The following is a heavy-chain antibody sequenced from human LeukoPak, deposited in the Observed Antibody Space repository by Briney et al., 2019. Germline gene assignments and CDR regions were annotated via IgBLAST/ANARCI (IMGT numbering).Heavy chain of an antibody. CDR3: ARGYYYDSSGYYYDAFDI. Sequence: SETLSLTCAVYGGSFSGYYWSWIRQPPGKGLEWMGEINHSGSTNYNPSLKSRVTISVDTSKNQFSLKLSSVTAADTAVYYCARGYYYDSSGYYYDAFDIWGQGTMVTVSS. V-gene: IGHV4-34*01. CDR1: GGSFSGYY. D-gene: IGHD3-22*01. J-gene: IGHJ3*02. CDR2: INHSGST.